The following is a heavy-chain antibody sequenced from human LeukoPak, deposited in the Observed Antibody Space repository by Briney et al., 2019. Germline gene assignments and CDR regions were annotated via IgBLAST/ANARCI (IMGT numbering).Heavy chain of an antibody. J-gene: IGHJ5*02. D-gene: IGHD2-21*01. Sequence: RASVKVSCKTSGYSLTDYYMHWVRQAPGPGLEWMGWINPNSGGTSSAQNFQGRGTMTRDTSITTVYMEVSWLTSDDTAIYYCARADRLHGGPYLIGPWGQGTLVTVSS. CDR2: INPNSGGT. V-gene: IGHV1-2*02. CDR3: ARADRLHGGPYLIGP. CDR1: GYSLTDYY.